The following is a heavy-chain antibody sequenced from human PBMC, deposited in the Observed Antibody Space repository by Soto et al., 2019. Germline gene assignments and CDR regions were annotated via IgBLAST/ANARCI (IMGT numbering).Heavy chain of an antibody. J-gene: IGHJ5*02. Sequence: QITLKESGPTLVKPTQTLTLTCTFSGFSLSTSGVGVGWIRQPPGKALEWLALIYWDDDKRYSPSLKSRLTITKDTSKNQVVLTMTNMDPVDTATYYCAHRPGVGAAAGTDPFGWFDPWGQGTLVTVSS. CDR1: GFSLSTSGVG. CDR2: IYWDDDK. V-gene: IGHV2-5*02. CDR3: AHRPGVGAAAGTDPFGWFDP. D-gene: IGHD6-13*01.